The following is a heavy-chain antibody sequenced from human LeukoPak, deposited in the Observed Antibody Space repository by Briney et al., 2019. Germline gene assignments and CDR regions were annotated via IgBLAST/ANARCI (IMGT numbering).Heavy chain of an antibody. D-gene: IGHD3-16*01. CDR1: GYTFTGYY. J-gene: IGHJ4*02. V-gene: IGHV1-2*02. CDR3: ARGGRITFGGADQLDY. Sequence: ASVKVSCRASGYTFTGYYMHWVRQAPGQGLEWMGWINPNSGGTNYAQMFQGRVTMTRDTSISTAYMELSRLRSDDTAVYYCARGGRITFGGADQLDYWGQGTLVTVSS. CDR2: INPNSGGT.